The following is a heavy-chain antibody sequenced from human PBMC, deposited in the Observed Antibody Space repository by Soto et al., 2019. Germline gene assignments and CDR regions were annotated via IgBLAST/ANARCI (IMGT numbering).Heavy chain of an antibody. CDR1: GFTFSTDS. V-gene: IGHV3-48*02. D-gene: IGHD3-10*01. J-gene: IGHJ4*02. CDR2: ISTSGATR. CDR3: ARFFGRGFDY. Sequence: EVQLVESGGGLVQPGGSLRLSCVASGFTFSTDSMNWVRQAPGKGLEWVAHISTSGATRYYADSVKGRFTISRDNAKTSLYLQMDILRNEDTAVYYCARFFGRGFDYWGQGTLVTVSS.